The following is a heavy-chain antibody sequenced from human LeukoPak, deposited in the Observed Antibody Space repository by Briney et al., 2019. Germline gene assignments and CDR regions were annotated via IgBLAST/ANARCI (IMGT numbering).Heavy chain of an antibody. CDR2: MNPNSGNT. CDR1: GYTFTSYD. J-gene: IGHJ5*02. D-gene: IGHD2-2*01. Sequence: ASVKVSCKASGYTFTSYDINWVRQATGQGLEWMGWMNPNSGNTGYAQKFQGRVTMTRNTSISTAYMELSGLRSEDTAVYYCARAARGYCSSTSCKRWFDPWGQGTLVTVST. CDR3: ARAARGYCSSTSCKRWFDP. V-gene: IGHV1-8*01.